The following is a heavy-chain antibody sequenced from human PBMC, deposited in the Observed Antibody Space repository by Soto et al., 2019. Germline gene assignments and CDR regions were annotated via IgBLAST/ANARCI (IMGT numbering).Heavy chain of an antibody. V-gene: IGHV4-31*03. D-gene: IGHD1-1*01. CDR2: IYYSGST. CDR1: GGSISSGGYY. J-gene: IGHJ6*02. Sequence: SETLSLTCTVSGGSISSGGYYWSWIRQHPGKGLEWIGYIYYSGSTYYNPSLKSRVTISVDTSKNQFSLKLSSVTAADTAVYYCARVGNEPNGDYYYGMDVWGQGTTVTVSS. CDR3: ARVGNEPNGDYYYGMDV.